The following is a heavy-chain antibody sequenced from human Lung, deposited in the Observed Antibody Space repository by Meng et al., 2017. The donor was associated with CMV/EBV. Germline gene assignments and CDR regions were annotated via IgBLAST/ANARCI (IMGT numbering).Heavy chain of an antibody. CDR1: GFILSSYW. V-gene: IGHV3-7*01. D-gene: IGHD4-17*01. CDR2: IKQDGSEK. Sequence: SYAASGFILSSYWMSWVRQAPGKGLEWVANIKQDGSEKYYVDSVRGRFTISRDNAKSSLYLQMNGLRAEDTAVYYCARNPVTNRRGSHFDCWGQGTLVTVSS. CDR3: ARNPVTNRRGSHFDC. J-gene: IGHJ4*02.